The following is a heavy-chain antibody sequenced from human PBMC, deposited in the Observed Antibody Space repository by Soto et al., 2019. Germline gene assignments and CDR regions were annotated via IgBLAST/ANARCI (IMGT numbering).Heavy chain of an antibody. CDR1: GGSFSGYY. V-gene: IGHV4-34*01. Sequence: PSETLSLTCAVYGGSFSGYYWSWIRQPPGKGLEWIGEINHSGSTNYNPSLTSRVTISVDTSKNQFSLKLRSVTAAATAVYYCGGGGGATNPKGEDYYYYGMDVWGQGTTVTVSS. D-gene: IGHD1-26*01. J-gene: IGHJ6*02. CDR3: GGGGGATNPKGEDYYYYGMDV. CDR2: INHSGST.